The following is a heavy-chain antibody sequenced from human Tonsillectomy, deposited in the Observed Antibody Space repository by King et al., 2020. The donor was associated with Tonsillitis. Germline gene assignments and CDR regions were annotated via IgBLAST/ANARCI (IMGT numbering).Heavy chain of an antibody. CDR1: GGPISSGGYY. V-gene: IGHV4-31*03. D-gene: IGHD1-26*01. CDR3: AREAPRWEVRGFDY. J-gene: IGHJ4*02. Sequence: VQLQESGPGLVKPSQTLSLTCTVSGGPISSGGYYWSWIRQHPGQGLEWIGYISYLGSTFYNPSLKSRVTISLDTSKKEFFLNLSSVTAADTAVYYCAREAPRWEVRGFDYWGQGTLVTVSS. CDR2: ISYLGST.